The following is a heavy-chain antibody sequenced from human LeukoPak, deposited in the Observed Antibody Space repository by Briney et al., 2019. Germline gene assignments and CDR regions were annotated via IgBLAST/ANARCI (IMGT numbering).Heavy chain of an antibody. V-gene: IGHV3-48*03. CDR2: ISSSGSTI. J-gene: IGHJ4*02. CDR3: ARGSGYGPSYYFDY. D-gene: IGHD5-12*01. Sequence: GGSLRLSCAASGFTFSSYEMNWVRQAPVKGLEWVSYISSSGSTIYYADSVKGRFTISRDNAKNSLYLQMNSLRAEDTAVYYCARGSGYGPSYYFDYWGQGTLVTVSS. CDR1: GFTFSSYE.